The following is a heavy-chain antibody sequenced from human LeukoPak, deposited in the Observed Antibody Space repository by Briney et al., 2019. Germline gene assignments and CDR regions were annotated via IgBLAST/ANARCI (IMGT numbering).Heavy chain of an antibody. CDR2: IKSKTDGGTT. D-gene: IGHD3/OR15-3a*01. CDR3: TTEWDWNFDF. J-gene: IGHJ4*02. V-gene: IGHV3-15*01. CDR1: GFTFSNAW. Sequence: PGGSLRLSCAASGFTFSNAWLRWVRQALGEGVEWVARIKSKTDGGTTDYAARGKGRFTNSRDDSKNTLYLQMSSLKTEDTAVYYCTTEWDWNFDFWGQGTLVTVSS.